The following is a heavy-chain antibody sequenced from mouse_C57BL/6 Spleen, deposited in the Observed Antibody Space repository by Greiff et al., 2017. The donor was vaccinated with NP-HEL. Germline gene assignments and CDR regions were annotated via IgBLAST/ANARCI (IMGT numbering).Heavy chain of an antibody. CDR2: ISSGSSTI. V-gene: IGHV5-17*01. D-gene: IGHD1-1*01. CDR1: GFTFSDYG. J-gene: IGHJ2*01. CDR3: ARMDYGSSYVDY. Sequence: EVKLMEPGGGLVKPGGSLKLSCAASGFTFSDYGMHWVRQAPEQGLEWVAYISSGSSTIYYADTVKGRFTISRDNTRNTLFLQMTSLRSEDTAMYYCARMDYGSSYVDYWGQGTTLTVSS.